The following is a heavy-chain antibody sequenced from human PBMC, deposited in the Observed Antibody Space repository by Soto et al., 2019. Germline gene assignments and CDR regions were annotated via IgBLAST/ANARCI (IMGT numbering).Heavy chain of an antibody. J-gene: IGHJ6*03. Sequence: PGGPLRLSCAASGFTFSSYAMSWVRQAPGKGLEWVSAISGSGGSTYYADSVKGRFTISRDNAKNSLYLQMNSLRAEDTAVYYCAREYTYYYGSGENYMDVWGKGTTVTVSS. V-gene: IGHV3-23*01. CDR3: AREYTYYYGSGENYMDV. D-gene: IGHD3-10*01. CDR2: ISGSGGST. CDR1: GFTFSSYA.